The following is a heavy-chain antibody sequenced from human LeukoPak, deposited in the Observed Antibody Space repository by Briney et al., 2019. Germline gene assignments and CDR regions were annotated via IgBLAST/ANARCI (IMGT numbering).Heavy chain of an antibody. Sequence: PSETLSLTCTVSGGSISSSSYYWGWIRQPPGTGLEWIGSIYYSGSTYYNPSLKSRVTISVDTSKNQFSLKLSSVTAADTAVYYCARQILHYDILTGYPLYYFDYWGQGTLVTVSS. CDR3: ARQILHYDILTGYPLYYFDY. D-gene: IGHD3-9*01. V-gene: IGHV4-39*01. CDR1: GGSISSSSYY. J-gene: IGHJ4*02. CDR2: IYYSGST.